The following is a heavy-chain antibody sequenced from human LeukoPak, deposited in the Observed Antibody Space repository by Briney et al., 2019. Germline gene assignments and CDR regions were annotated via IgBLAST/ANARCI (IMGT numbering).Heavy chain of an antibody. V-gene: IGHV4-34*01. CDR3: ARSSYDFWSGYLDY. Sequence: PSETLSLTCAVYGGSLSGYYWSWIRQPPGKGLEWIGEINHSGSTNYNPSLKSRVTISVDTSKNQFSLKLSSVTAADTAVYYCARSSYDFWSGYLDYWGQGTLVTVSS. J-gene: IGHJ4*02. CDR1: GGSLSGYY. D-gene: IGHD3-3*01. CDR2: INHSGST.